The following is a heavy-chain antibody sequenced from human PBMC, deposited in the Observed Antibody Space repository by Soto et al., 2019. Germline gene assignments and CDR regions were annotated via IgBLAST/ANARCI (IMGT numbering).Heavy chain of an antibody. Sequence: PGESLKISCRTSGYRFTSYWIAWVRQMPGKGLEWMGIIFPSGSDTRYSPSFQGQVTISADRSTSTVFLQWASLKASDTAVYFCARKDKSGYFNWFDPWGQGTQVTVSS. CDR3: ARKDKSGYFNWFDP. D-gene: IGHD3-22*01. V-gene: IGHV5-51*01. CDR2: IFPSGSDT. CDR1: GYRFTSYW. J-gene: IGHJ5*02.